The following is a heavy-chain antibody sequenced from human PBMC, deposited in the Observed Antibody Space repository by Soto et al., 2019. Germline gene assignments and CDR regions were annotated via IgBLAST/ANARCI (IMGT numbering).Heavy chain of an antibody. V-gene: IGHV3-23*01. Sequence: EVQVLESGGGLVQPGGSLRLSCEGSGFTVSSHAMTWIRQAPGKGLEWVSTVTADGGTYYADSVKGRFAMSRDTSENTRYLQMNGLGAEDTAAYYCAPHVSCSGGSCQYDAFAIRGQGTMVTVSS. CDR1: GFTVSSHA. J-gene: IGHJ3*02. CDR2: VTADGGT. D-gene: IGHD2-15*01. CDR3: APHVSCSGGSCQYDAFAI.